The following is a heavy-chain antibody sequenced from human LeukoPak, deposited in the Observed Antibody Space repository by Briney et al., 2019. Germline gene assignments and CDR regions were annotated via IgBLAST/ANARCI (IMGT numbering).Heavy chain of an antibody. Sequence: GGSLRLSCAASGFTFSSYGMHWVRQAPGKGLEWVAFIRYDGSNKYYADSVKGRYTISRDNSKNTLYLQMNSLRAEDTAVYYCAKDIPGIAAAGTSWGYFDLWGRGTLVTVSS. CDR3: AKDIPGIAAAGTSWGYFDL. J-gene: IGHJ2*01. V-gene: IGHV3-30*02. CDR1: GFTFSSYG. D-gene: IGHD6-13*01. CDR2: IRYDGSNK.